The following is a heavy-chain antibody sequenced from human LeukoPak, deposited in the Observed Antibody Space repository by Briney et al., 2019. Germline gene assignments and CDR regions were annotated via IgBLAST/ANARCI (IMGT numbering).Heavy chain of an antibody. V-gene: IGHV4-61*02. CDR2: IYTSGST. Sequence: SQTLSLTCTVSGGSISSGSYYWSWIRQPAGKGLEWIGRIYTSGSTNYNPSLKSRVTISVDTSKNQFSLKLSSVTAADTAVYYRATSTCSSTSCFYCYMDVWGKGTTVTVSS. D-gene: IGHD2-2*01. CDR1: GGSISSGSYY. J-gene: IGHJ6*03. CDR3: ATSTCSSTSCFYCYMDV.